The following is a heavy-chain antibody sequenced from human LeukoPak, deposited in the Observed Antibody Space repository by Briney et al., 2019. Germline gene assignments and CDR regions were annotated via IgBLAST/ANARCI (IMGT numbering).Heavy chain of an antibody. V-gene: IGHV1-69*02. CDR3: AAGDIAVAGTPNYYYGMDV. Sequence: SVKVSCKASGGTFSSYTISWVRQATGQGLEWMGRIIPILGIANYAQKFQGRVTITADKSTSTAYMELSSLRSEDTAVYYCAAGDIAVAGTPNYYYGMDVWGQGTTVTVSS. CDR2: IIPILGIA. D-gene: IGHD6-19*01. CDR1: GGTFSSYT. J-gene: IGHJ6*02.